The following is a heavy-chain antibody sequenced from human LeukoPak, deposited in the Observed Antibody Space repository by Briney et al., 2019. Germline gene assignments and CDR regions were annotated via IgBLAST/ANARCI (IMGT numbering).Heavy chain of an antibody. CDR1: GYTFTSNY. V-gene: IGHV1-2*02. Sequence: ASVKVSCKAFGYTFTSNYMHWMRQAPGQGLEWMGWINPNSGGTNYAQKFQGRVTMTRDTSISTAYMELSRLRSDDTAVYYCARVRVSSSSWSRYFQHWGQGTLVTVSS. D-gene: IGHD6-13*01. J-gene: IGHJ1*01. CDR2: INPNSGGT. CDR3: ARVRVSSSSWSRYFQH.